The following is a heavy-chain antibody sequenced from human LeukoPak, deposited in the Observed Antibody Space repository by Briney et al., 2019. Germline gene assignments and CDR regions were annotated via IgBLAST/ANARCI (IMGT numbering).Heavy chain of an antibody. Sequence: GGSLRLSCAASGYIFSSYVMSWVRQAPGKGLEWVSSISGSGGSTYYADSVKGRFTISRDNSKNTLYLQMNSLRAEDTAVYYCAKSGDYFDYWGQGTLVTVSS. CDR1: GYIFSSYV. V-gene: IGHV3-23*01. CDR2: ISGSGGST. D-gene: IGHD4-17*01. CDR3: AKSGDYFDY. J-gene: IGHJ4*02.